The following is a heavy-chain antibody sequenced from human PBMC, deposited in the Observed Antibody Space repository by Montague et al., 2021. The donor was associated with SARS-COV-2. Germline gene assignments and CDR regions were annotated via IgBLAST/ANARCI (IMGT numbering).Heavy chain of an antibody. D-gene: IGHD3-10*01. CDR1: GGSISSSSYY. CDR2: IYYSGST. V-gene: IGHV4-39*01. J-gene: IGHJ5*02. CDR3: ARPLAYYYGSGGYGHNWFDP. Sequence: SETLSLTCTVSGGSISSSSYYWGWIRQPPGKGLEWIGSIYYSGSTYYNPSLKSRVTISVDTSKNQFSLKLSSVTAADTAVYYCARPLAYYYGSGGYGHNWFDPWGQGTLVTVSS.